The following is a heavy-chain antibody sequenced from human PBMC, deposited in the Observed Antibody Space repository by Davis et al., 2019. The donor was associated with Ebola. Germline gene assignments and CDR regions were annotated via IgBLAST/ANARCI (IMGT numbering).Heavy chain of an antibody. J-gene: IGHJ3*02. Sequence: PWGSLRLSCAASGFTFSSYWIHCVRQAPGKGLVWVSRINSDGSSTSYADSVKGRFTISRDNSKNTLYLQMNSLRAEDTAVYYCARGRSVFSGWLLLLDAFDIWGQGTMVTVSS. V-gene: IGHV3-74*01. D-gene: IGHD3-22*01. CDR3: ARGRSVFSGWLLLLDAFDI. CDR1: GFTFSSYW. CDR2: INSDGSST.